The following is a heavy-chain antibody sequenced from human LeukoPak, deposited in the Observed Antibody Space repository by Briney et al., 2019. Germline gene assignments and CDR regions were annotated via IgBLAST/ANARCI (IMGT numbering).Heavy chain of an antibody. V-gene: IGHV4-59*01. Sequence: SETLSLTCTVSSGSITGYYWSWIRQPPGKGLEWIGYVYATGTTNYNPSLKTRATISIDTSKNQLSLTLTFVTAADTAVYYCARVGSGGAWFDFWGQGTLVSVSS. CDR3: ARVGSGGAWFDF. CDR2: VYATGTT. D-gene: IGHD6-19*01. J-gene: IGHJ4*02. CDR1: SGSITGYY.